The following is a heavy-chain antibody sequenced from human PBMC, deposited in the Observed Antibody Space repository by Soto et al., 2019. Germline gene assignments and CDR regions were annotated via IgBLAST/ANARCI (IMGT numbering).Heavy chain of an antibody. CDR2: IHYSGST. Sequence: PSETLSLTCTVSGGSISPYYWSWIRQPPGKGLEWIAFIHYSGSTSHSPSLKSRVTISVDTSKNQFSLKLTSVTAADTAVYYCARNGGGSGSYYHNHGLDVWGQGTTVTVSS. J-gene: IGHJ6*02. V-gene: IGHV4-59*01. D-gene: IGHD3-10*01. CDR1: GGSISPYY. CDR3: ARNGGGSGSYYHNHGLDV.